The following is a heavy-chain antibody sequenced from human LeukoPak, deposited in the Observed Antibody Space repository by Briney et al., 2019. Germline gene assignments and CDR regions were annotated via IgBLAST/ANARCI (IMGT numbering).Heavy chain of an antibody. J-gene: IGHJ3*02. CDR3: AKVKYYGSGSYFDAFDI. D-gene: IGHD3-10*01. Sequence: HTGGSLRLSCAASGFTFSSYAMSWVRQAPGKGLEWVSAISGSGGSTYYADSVKGRFTISRDNSKNTLYLQMSSLRAEDTAVYYCAKVKYYGSGSYFDAFDIWGQGTMVTVSS. CDR2: ISGSGGST. V-gene: IGHV3-23*01. CDR1: GFTFSSYA.